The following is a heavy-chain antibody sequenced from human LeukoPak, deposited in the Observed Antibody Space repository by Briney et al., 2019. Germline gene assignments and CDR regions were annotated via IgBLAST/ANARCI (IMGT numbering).Heavy chain of an antibody. Sequence: GGSLRLSCAASGFTFDDYGMSWVRQAPGKGLEWVPGINWNGGSTGYADSVKGRFTISRDNAKNSLYLQMNSLRAEDTALYYCARDSAAGVNDYWGQGTLVTVSS. CDR3: ARDSAAGVNDY. CDR1: GFTFDDYG. CDR2: INWNGGST. D-gene: IGHD4-23*01. V-gene: IGHV3-20*04. J-gene: IGHJ4*02.